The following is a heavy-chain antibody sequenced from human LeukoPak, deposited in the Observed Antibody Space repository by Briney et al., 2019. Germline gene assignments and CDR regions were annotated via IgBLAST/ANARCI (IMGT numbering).Heavy chain of an antibody. CDR1: GFPFGDYY. CDR2: ISRSGDTL. Sequence: GGSLRLSCAAFGFPFGDYYMTWIRQAPGKGPKWISYISRSGDTLYYADSVEGRFTISRDNAKNSLFLQMNSLRADDTAVYYCAREVVIFPDYYYYGMDVWGQGTTVTVSS. CDR3: AREVVIFPDYYYYGMDV. D-gene: IGHD2/OR15-2a*01. V-gene: IGHV3-11*01. J-gene: IGHJ6*02.